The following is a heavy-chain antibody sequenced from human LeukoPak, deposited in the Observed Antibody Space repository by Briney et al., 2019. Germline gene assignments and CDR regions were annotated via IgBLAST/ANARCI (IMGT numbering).Heavy chain of an antibody. CDR2: MYSGGST. CDR3: ARETTEAFDI. D-gene: IGHD1-7*01. J-gene: IGHJ3*02. Sequence: GGSLRLSCAAAGFTVSSNYMSWVRQAPGKGLEWVSVMYSGGSTYYADSVRGRFTISRDNSKNTLYLQMNSLRAEDTAVYYCARETTEAFDIWGQGTMVTVSS. V-gene: IGHV3-66*01. CDR1: GFTVSSNY.